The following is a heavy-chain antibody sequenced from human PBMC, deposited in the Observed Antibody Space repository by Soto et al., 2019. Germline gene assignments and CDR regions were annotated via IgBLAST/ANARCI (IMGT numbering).Heavy chain of an antibody. CDR2: IYSGGST. Sequence: EVQLVESGGGLVQPGGSLRLSCAASGFTVSSNYMSWVRQAPGKGLEWVSVIYSGGSTYYADSVKGRLTIYRDNSKNTLYLQMNSLGAEDTAVYYCASVGRGYDLDDFDYWGQGTLVTVSS. V-gene: IGHV3-66*01. CDR3: ASVGRGYDLDDFDY. J-gene: IGHJ4*02. CDR1: GFTVSSNY. D-gene: IGHD5-12*01.